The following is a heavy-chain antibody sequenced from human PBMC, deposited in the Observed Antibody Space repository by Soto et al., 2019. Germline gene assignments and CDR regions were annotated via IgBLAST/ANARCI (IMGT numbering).Heavy chain of an antibody. D-gene: IGHD4-17*01. CDR2: IYYSGST. Sequence: QVQLQESGPGLVKPSETLSLTCTVSGGSVSSGSYYWSWIRQPPGKGLEWIGYIYYSGSTNYNPSLKSRVTISVDTSKNQFSLKLSSVTAADTAVYYCARIGRTTVVTGFHYWGQGTLVTVSS. J-gene: IGHJ4*02. CDR1: GGSVSSGSYY. CDR3: ARIGRTTVVTGFHY. V-gene: IGHV4-61*01.